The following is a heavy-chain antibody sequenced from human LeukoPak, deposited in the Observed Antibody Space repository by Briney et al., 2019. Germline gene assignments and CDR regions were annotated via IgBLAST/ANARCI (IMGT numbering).Heavy chain of an antibody. J-gene: IGHJ6*03. CDR3: ASELIAARPSDYYYYMDV. CDR1: GYTFTSYY. Sequence: ASVKVSCKASGYTFTSYYMHWVRQAPGQGLEWMGIINPSGGSTSYAQKFQGRVTMTRDMSTSTVYMELGSLRSEDTAVYYCASELIAARPSDYYYYMDVWGKGTTVTVSS. D-gene: IGHD6-6*01. CDR2: INPSGGST. V-gene: IGHV1-46*01.